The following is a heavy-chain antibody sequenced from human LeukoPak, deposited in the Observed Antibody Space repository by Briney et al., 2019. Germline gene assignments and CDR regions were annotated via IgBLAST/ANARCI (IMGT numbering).Heavy chain of an antibody. D-gene: IGHD1-26*01. V-gene: IGHV3-30*03. J-gene: IGHJ3*02. Sequence: SLRLSCAASGFTFSSYGMHWVRQAPGKGLEWVAVISYDGSNKYYADSVKGRFTISRDNSKNTLYLQMNSLRADDTAVYYCTTVAVGAPGDAFDIWGQGTMVTVS. CDR3: TTVAVGAPGDAFDI. CDR1: GFTFSSYG. CDR2: ISYDGSNK.